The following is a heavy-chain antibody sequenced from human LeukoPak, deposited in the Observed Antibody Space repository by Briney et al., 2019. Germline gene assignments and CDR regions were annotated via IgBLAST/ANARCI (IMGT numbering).Heavy chain of an antibody. V-gene: IGHV3-15*05. CDR1: GFTFSNAW. J-gene: IGHJ5*02. CDR2: IKSKTDGGTT. Sequence: GGSLRLSCAASGFTFSNAWMSWVRQAPGKGLEWVGRIKSKTDGGTTDHAAPVKGRFTISRDDSKNTLYLQMNSLKSEDTGVYYCIGSAPYSDIWDTPWGQGTLVTVSS. CDR3: IGSAPYSDIWDTP. D-gene: IGHD6-13*01.